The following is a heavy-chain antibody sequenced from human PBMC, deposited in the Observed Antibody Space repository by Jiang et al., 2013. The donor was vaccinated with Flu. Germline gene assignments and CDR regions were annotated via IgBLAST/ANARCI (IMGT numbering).Heavy chain of an antibody. J-gene: IGHJ4*02. Sequence: QLVESGGGLVKPGGSLRLSCAASGFTFSSYNMHWVRQAPGKGLEWVSSISGISNSYIYYADSVKGRFTISRDNAQSSLYLQMTSLTTEDTAVYYCARPTVNDYGDFGNWGQGILVTVSS. D-gene: IGHD4-17*01. CDR1: GFTFSSYN. CDR2: ISGISNSYI. V-gene: IGHV3-21*01. CDR3: ARPTVNDYGDFGN.